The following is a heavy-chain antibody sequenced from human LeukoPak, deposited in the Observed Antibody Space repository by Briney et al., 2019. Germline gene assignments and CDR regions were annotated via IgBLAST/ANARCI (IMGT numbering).Heavy chain of an antibody. CDR3: ASTYYYEPDYMDV. CDR2: ISYDGSNK. D-gene: IGHD3-22*01. V-gene: IGHV3-30-3*01. J-gene: IGHJ6*03. CDR1: RFIFSSYS. Sequence: GGSLRLSCAASRFIFSSYSIHWVRQAPGMGLEWVALISYDGSNKYYADSVKGRFTISRDNSKNTVNLQMNSLRAEDTAVYYCASTYYYEPDYMDVWGKGTTVTVSS.